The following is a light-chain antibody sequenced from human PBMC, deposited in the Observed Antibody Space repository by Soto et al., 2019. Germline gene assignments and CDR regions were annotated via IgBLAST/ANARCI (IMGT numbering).Light chain of an antibody. CDR2: GVS. CDR1: NSDVGHSNY. CDR3: SSYTTSNTYVV. V-gene: IGLV2-14*03. Sequence: QSALTQPASVSGSPGQSITISCTGTNSDVGHSNYVSWYQQHPGKAPKLILYGVSNRPSGVSDRFSGSKSDNTASLTISGLQAEDEANYYCSSYTTSNTYVVFGGGTKLTVL. J-gene: IGLJ2*01.